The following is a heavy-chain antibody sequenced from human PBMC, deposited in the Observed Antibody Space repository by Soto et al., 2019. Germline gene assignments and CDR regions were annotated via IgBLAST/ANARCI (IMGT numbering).Heavy chain of an antibody. D-gene: IGHD2-2*01. CDR3: ARALKICSSSSCYDLGMDA. CDR1: GFTFSTYS. V-gene: IGHV3-21*01. J-gene: IGHJ6*02. Sequence: GGSLRLSCAASGFTFSTYSMNWVRQAPGTGLEWVSSTSSSSSYIDYADSVKGRFTISRDNAKNALYLQMNSLRAEDTAVYYCARALKICSSSSCYDLGMDAWGQGTTVTVSS. CDR2: TSSSSSYI.